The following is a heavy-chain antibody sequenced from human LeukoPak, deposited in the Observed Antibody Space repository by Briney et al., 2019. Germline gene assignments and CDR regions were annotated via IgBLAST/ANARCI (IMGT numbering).Heavy chain of an antibody. CDR3: ARDPGSGYEEHFDY. V-gene: IGHV3-11*01. Sequence: GGSLRPSCAASGFVFSDYYMSWIRQAPGKGLEWVSYISSSGSTMYYTDSVKGRFTISRDNAKDSLYLQMNSLRAEDTAVYYCARDPGSGYEEHFDYWGQGTLVTVSS. D-gene: IGHD5-12*01. CDR1: GFVFSDYY. CDR2: ISSSGSTM. J-gene: IGHJ4*02.